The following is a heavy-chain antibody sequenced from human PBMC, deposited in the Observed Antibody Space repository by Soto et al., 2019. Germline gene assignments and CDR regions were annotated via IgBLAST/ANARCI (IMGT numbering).Heavy chain of an antibody. CDR2: ITDSGDET. CDR1: GFTFSSFA. Sequence: DVQVLESGGGLVQPGGSLRLSCAASGFTFSSFAMSWVRQPPGKGLEWVSSITDSGDETYYSDSVRGRFTITRDNPKNTVFLLLNSLRAEDTARYYCAKDAAGRVAARFDHWGQGSLVTVSS. CDR3: AKDAAGRVAARFDH. J-gene: IGHJ4*02. D-gene: IGHD6-13*01. V-gene: IGHV3-23*01.